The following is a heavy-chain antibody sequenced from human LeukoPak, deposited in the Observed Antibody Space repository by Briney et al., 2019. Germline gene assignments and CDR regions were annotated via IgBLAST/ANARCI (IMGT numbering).Heavy chain of an antibody. CDR1: GYTLTELS. V-gene: IGHV1-69*13. CDR3: ARDGQRDDAFDI. Sequence: SVKVSCKVSGYTLTELSMHWVRQAPGQGLEWMGGIIPIFGTANYAQKFQGRVTITADESTSTAYMELSSLRSEDTAVYYCARDGQRDDAFDIWGQGTMVTVSS. J-gene: IGHJ3*02. CDR2: IIPIFGTA. D-gene: IGHD3/OR15-3a*01.